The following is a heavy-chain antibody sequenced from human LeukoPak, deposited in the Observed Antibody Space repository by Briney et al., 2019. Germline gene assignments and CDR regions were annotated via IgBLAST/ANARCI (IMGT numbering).Heavy chain of an antibody. CDR1: GFTVSSNY. J-gene: IGHJ3*02. CDR2: IYSGGST. Sequence: GGSLRLSCGASGFTVSSNYMSWVRQAPGKGLEWVSVIYSGGSTYYVDSVKGRFTISRDNSKNTLYLQMNSLRAEDTAVYYCARYISGWSSAFDIWGQGTMVTVSS. D-gene: IGHD6-19*01. V-gene: IGHV3-66*01. CDR3: ARYISGWSSAFDI.